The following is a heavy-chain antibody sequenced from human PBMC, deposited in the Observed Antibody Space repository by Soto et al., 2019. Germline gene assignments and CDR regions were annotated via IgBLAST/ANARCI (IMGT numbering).Heavy chain of an antibody. CDR1: GYTFINYG. J-gene: IGHJ4*02. CDR3: GRGGLAVSGTYDY. Sequence: VQLVQSGAEVKESGASVKVSCKASGYTFINYGVAWVRRAPGQGPEWMGWISGSNGDTKYAQNLQNRVSLTTDTSTNTAYMELRSLRADDTAIYFCGRGGLAVSGTYDYWGQGTLVTVSS. D-gene: IGHD6-19*01. CDR2: ISGSNGDT. V-gene: IGHV1-18*01.